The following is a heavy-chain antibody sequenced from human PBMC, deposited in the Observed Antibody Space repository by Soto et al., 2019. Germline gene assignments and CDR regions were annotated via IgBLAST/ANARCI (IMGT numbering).Heavy chain of an antibody. CDR3: ANGGFLEWSCSHFDN. CDR2: ISGSGGST. J-gene: IGHJ4*02. D-gene: IGHD3-3*01. Sequence: GGSLRLSWAASGFTFSSYAMRWVRPAPGKGLEWVSAISGSGGSTYYAHSVKGRFTLSRDNSKNTLYLQMNSLRAEDTAVYYCANGGFLEWSCSHFDNCGQGTLVTVSS. V-gene: IGHV3-23*01. CDR1: GFTFSSYA.